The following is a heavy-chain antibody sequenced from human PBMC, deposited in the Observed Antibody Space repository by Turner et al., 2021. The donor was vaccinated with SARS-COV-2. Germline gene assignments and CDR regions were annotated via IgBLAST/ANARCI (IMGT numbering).Heavy chain of an antibody. CDR2: IYSGGST. Sequence: EVQLVESGGGLAQPGGSLRLSGAASGFTVSSNYMSWVRQAPGKGLEWVSVIYSGGSTYYADSVKGRFTISRDNSKNTLYLQMNSLRAEDTAVYYCARGNSSGWSYYFDYWGQGTLVTVSS. D-gene: IGHD6-19*01. J-gene: IGHJ4*02. V-gene: IGHV3-66*01. CDR3: ARGNSSGWSYYFDY. CDR1: GFTVSSNY.